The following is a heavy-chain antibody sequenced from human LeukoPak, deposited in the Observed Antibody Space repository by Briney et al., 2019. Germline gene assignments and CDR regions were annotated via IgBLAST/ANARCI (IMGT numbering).Heavy chain of an antibody. J-gene: IGHJ4*02. V-gene: IGHV1-8*01. D-gene: IGHD3-10*01. Sequence: GASVKVSCKASGYTFTSYDINWVRQATGQGLEWMGLMNPNSGNTGYAQNFQGRVTMTRNTSISTAYMELSSLRSEDTAVYYCARGTYYYGSGSLLADWGQGTLVTVSS. CDR3: ARGTYYYGSGSLLAD. CDR2: MNPNSGNT. CDR1: GYTFTSYD.